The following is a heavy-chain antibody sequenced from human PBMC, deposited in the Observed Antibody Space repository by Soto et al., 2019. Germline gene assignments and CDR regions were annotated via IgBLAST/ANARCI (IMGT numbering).Heavy chain of an antibody. V-gene: IGHV3-48*02. Sequence: GSLKLSCAASGFSFSSYNMNWVRQAPGKGLEWISYISPSGGTIDYADSVKGRFTISRDNGKNSLYLQMNSLRDEDTAIYYCARDSTDYYDTRSYCDHWGQGT. D-gene: IGHD3-22*01. CDR2: ISPSGGTI. J-gene: IGHJ4*02. CDR1: GFSFSSYN. CDR3: ARDSTDYYDTRSYCDH.